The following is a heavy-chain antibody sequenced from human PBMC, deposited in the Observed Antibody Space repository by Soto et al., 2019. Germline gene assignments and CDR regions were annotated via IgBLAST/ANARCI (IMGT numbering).Heavy chain of an antibody. Sequence: QFQLVQSGAEVKKPGASVTVSCKASGGTFSSYTISWMRQAPGQGLEWMGRILPILGIANYAQKFQGRVTITADKSTSTAYMELSSLRSEDTAVYYCARRKYCSSTSCYHGVTRMSTIAVDIWGQGTMVTVSS. V-gene: IGHV1-69*02. D-gene: IGHD2-2*01. CDR1: GGTFSSYT. CDR2: ILPILGIA. J-gene: IGHJ3*02. CDR3: ARRKYCSSTSCYHGVTRMSTIAVDI.